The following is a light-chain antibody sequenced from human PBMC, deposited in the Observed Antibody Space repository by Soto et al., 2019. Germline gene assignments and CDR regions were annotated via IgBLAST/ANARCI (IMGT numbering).Light chain of an antibody. CDR1: QSVGRDF. V-gene: IGKV3-20*01. Sequence: EIVLTQSPGTLSLSPGERATLSCRASQSVGRDFLAWYQQKPDQAPRLLIYHASNRATGIPDRFSGSGSGTDFTLTISRLEPEDFANFYCQQYASSPLTFGGGTKVEIK. CDR3: QQYASSPLT. CDR2: HAS. J-gene: IGKJ4*01.